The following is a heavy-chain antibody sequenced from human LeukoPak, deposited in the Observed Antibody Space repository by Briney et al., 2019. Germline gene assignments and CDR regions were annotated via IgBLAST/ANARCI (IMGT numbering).Heavy chain of an antibody. V-gene: IGHV3-15*01. D-gene: IGHD2-2*01. J-gene: IGHJ4*02. CDR2: IKSRTDGGST. Sequence: GGSLRLSCAASGFTFSSAWLTWVRQPPGKGLEWVGHIKSRTDGGSTDYSAPVKGRFSVSRDDSKNTAYLQMNSLKTEDTAVYYCTRRKVSGVPAASQAVDFDYWGQGTLVTVSS. CDR3: TRRKVSGVPAASQAVDFDY. CDR1: GFTFSSAW.